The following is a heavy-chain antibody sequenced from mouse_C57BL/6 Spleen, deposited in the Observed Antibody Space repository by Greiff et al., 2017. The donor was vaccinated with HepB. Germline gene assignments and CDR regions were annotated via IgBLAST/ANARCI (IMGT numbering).Heavy chain of an antibody. V-gene: IGHV1-26*01. CDR1: GYTFTDYY. D-gene: IGHD2-4*01. J-gene: IGHJ1*03. CDR3: ARGMIYYDYDGYFDV. Sequence: VQLQQSGPELVKPGASVKISCKASGYTFTDYYMNWVKQSHGKSLEWIGDINPNNGGTSYNQKFKGKATLTVDKSSSTAYMELRSLTSEDSAVYYCARGMIYYDYDGYFDVWGTGTTVTVSS. CDR2: INPNNGGT.